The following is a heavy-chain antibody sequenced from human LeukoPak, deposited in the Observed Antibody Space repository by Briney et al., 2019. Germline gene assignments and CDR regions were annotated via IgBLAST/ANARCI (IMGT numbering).Heavy chain of an antibody. CDR1: GGSISSGGYY. D-gene: IGHD3-10*01. V-gene: IGHV4-30-2*01. CDR3: ARDRSGWFGEFQVGY. Sequence: PSQTLSLTCTVSGGSISSGGYYWSWIRQPPGKGLEWIGYIYHSGSTYYNPSLKSRVTISVDTSKNQFSLKLSSVTAADTTVYYCARDRSGWFGEFQVGYWGQGTLVTVSS. J-gene: IGHJ4*02. CDR2: IYHSGST.